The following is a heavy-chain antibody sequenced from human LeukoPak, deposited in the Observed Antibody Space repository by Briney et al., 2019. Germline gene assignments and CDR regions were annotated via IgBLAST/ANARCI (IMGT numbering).Heavy chain of an antibody. CDR3: ARAAWRGTNSRDAFDI. CDR2: IYYSGTT. Sequence: SETLSLTCTVSGGSISSGGDYWSWIRRHPGKGLEWIGYIYYSGTTYYNPSLRSRITISVDTSKSQFSLNLSSVTAADTAVYYCARAAWRGTNSRDAFDIWGQGTMVAVSS. J-gene: IGHJ3*02. D-gene: IGHD4/OR15-4a*01. CDR1: GGSISSGGDY. V-gene: IGHV4-31*03.